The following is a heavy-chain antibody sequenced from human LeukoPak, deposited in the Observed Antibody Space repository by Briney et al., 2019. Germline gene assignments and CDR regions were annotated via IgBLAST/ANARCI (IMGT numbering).Heavy chain of an antibody. Sequence: SETLSLTCTVSGGSVGSGTYYWRWIRQSPGKGLEWIGNVYYSGSAYYNPSLKSRVTMSVDTSKNQFSLKLSSVTAADTAVYYCARWGVLFDYWGQGTLVTVSS. V-gene: IGHV4-39*01. D-gene: IGHD3-16*01. CDR2: VYYSGSA. CDR1: GGSVGSGTYY. J-gene: IGHJ4*02. CDR3: ARWGVLFDY.